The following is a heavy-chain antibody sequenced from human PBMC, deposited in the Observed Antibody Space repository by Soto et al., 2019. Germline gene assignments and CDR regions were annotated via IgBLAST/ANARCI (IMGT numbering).Heavy chain of an antibody. J-gene: IGHJ4*02. CDR3: AKDRGEIAAAGTNYFDY. CDR1: GFTFSSYA. D-gene: IGHD6-13*01. V-gene: IGHV3-23*01. Sequence: GGSLRLSCAASGFTFSSYAMSWVRQAPGKGLEWVSAISGSGGSTYYADSVKGRFTISRDNSKNTLYLQMNSLRAEDTAVYYCAKDRGEIAAAGTNYFDYWGQGTLVTVSS. CDR2: ISGSGGST.